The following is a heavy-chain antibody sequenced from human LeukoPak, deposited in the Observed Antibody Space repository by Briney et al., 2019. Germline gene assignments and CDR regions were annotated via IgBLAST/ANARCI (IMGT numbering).Heavy chain of an antibody. V-gene: IGHV3-7*03. D-gene: IGHD1-14*01. Sequence: GGSLRLSCAASGFTFSDYWMSWVRQAPGKGLEWVANIKPVGSEKYYVDSVKGRFTISRDNAKNSVYLQMNSLRAEDTAVYYCARSPDGSDYWGQGTLVTVSS. CDR1: GFTFSDYW. CDR2: IKPVGSEK. J-gene: IGHJ4*02. CDR3: ARSPDGSDY.